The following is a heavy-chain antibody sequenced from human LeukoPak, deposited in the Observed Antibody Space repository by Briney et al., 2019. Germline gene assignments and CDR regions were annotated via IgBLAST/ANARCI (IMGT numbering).Heavy chain of an antibody. CDR1: GGTFSSYA. J-gene: IGHJ6*02. Sequence: ASVKVSCKASGGTFSSYAISWVRQAPGQGLEWMGWISAYNGNTNYAQKLQGRVTMTTDTSTSTAYMELRSLRSDDTAVYYCARLYTGYSSGWYSGGLYGMDVWGQGTTVTVSS. CDR2: ISAYNGNT. D-gene: IGHD6-19*01. V-gene: IGHV1-18*01. CDR3: ARLYTGYSSGWYSGGLYGMDV.